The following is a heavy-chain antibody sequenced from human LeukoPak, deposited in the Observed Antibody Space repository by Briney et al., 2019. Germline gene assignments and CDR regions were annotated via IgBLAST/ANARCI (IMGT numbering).Heavy chain of an antibody. CDR2: INAGNGNT. CDR1: GYTFTSYA. CDR3: ARVGSGSYDY. D-gene: IGHD3-10*01. V-gene: IGHV1-3*01. J-gene: IGHJ4*02. Sequence: ASVKVSCKASGYTFTSYAMHWVRQAPGQRLEWMGWINAGNGNTKYSQKFQGRVTITRDTSTSTAYMELRSLRSDDTAVYYCARVGSGSYDYWGQGTLVTVSS.